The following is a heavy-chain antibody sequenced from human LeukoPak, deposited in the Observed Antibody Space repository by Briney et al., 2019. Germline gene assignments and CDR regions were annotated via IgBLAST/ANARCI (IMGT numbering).Heavy chain of an antibody. V-gene: IGHV4-39*07. D-gene: IGHD1-26*01. CDR2: IYYSGTT. J-gene: IGHJ6*03. CDR1: GGSISSSPYY. Sequence: PSETLSLTCTVSGGSISSSPYYWGWIRQPPGKGLEWIGSIYYSGTTHYNPSLESRVTISVDTSKNQFSLKLSSVTAADTAVYYCARERGLWELLNYYYYMDVWGKGTTVTVSS. CDR3: ARERGLWELLNYYYYMDV.